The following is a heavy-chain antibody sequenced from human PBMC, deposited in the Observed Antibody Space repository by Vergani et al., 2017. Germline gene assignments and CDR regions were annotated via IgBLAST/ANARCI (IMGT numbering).Heavy chain of an antibody. V-gene: IGHV3-7*01. D-gene: IGHD2-2*01. Sequence: EVQLVESGGGLVQPGGSLRLSCAASGFTFSSYWMSWVRQAPGKGLEWVANIKQDGSEKYYVDSVKGRFTISRDNAKNSLYLQMNSLRAEDTAVYYCARDVVVVPAYRNWFDPWGQGTLVTVSS. J-gene: IGHJ5*02. CDR3: ARDVVVVPAYRNWFDP. CDR2: IKQDGSEK. CDR1: GFTFSSYW.